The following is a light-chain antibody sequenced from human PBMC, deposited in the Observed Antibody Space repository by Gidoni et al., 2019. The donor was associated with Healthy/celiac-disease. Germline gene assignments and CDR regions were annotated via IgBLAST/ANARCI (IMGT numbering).Light chain of an antibody. J-gene: IGKJ4*01. CDR3: QQYDNRLT. V-gene: IGKV1-33*01. CDR1: QDISNY. Sequence: DIQMTKSPSSLSAAVGDRVTLTCQPSQDISNYLKWYQQKPGKAPKLLIYDASNLETGVPARFSGSGSGTDFTLTISSLQPEDIATYYCQQYDNRLTFGGGTKVEIK. CDR2: DAS.